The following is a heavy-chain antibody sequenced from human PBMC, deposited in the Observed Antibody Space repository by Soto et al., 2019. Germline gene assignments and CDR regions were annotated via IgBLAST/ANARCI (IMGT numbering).Heavy chain of an antibody. CDR3: ARVEYSFGTPFLDY. Sequence: QVQLVESGGGVVQPGRSLRLSCSASGFNFGHYAMHWVRQAPGKGLEWVAALSFDRSNEYYADSLRGRFTISRDNSKNILYLQMNSLRAEDTAVYYCARVEYSFGTPFLDYWGQGTLVTVSS. J-gene: IGHJ4*02. V-gene: IGHV3-30-3*01. D-gene: IGHD3-16*01. CDR1: GFNFGHYA. CDR2: LSFDRSNE.